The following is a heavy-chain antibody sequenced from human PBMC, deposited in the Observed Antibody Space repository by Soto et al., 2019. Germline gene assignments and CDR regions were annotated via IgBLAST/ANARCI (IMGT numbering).Heavy chain of an antibody. CDR2: IYYSGST. J-gene: IGHJ6*02. CDR1: GGSISSGGYY. CDR3: ARSQYYDFWSGYYSAYYYGMDV. Sequence: KPSETLSLTCTVSGGSISSGGYYWSWIRQHPGKGLEWIGYIYYSGSTYYNPSLKSRVTISVDTSKNQFSLKLSSVTAADTAVYYCARSQYYDFWSGYYSAYYYGMDVWGQGTTVTVSS. D-gene: IGHD3-3*01. V-gene: IGHV4-31*03.